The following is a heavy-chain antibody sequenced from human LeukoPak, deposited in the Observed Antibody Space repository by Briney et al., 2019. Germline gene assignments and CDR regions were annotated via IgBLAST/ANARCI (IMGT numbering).Heavy chain of an antibody. CDR1: GGSFSGYY. CDR3: ARAVRRYYYGSGSYHPHLDY. V-gene: IGHV4-34*01. Sequence: SETLSLTCAVYGGSFSGYYWSWIRQPPGKGLEWIGEINHSGSTNYNPSLKSRVTISVDTSKNQFSLKLSSVTAADTAVYYCARAVRRYYYGSGSYHPHLDYWGQGTLVTVSS. D-gene: IGHD3-10*01. J-gene: IGHJ4*02. CDR2: INHSGST.